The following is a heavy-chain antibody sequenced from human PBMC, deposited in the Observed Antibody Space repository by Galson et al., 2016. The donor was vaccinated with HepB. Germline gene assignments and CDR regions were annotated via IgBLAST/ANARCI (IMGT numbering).Heavy chain of an antibody. CDR3: ARATPYYDILTGYYNYYFDY. V-gene: IGHV3-33*01. Sequence: SLRLSCAASGFTFSSYAIYWVRQAPGKGLDWVAVIWSDGSNEYYTDSVKGRFTISRDNSKNTLYLEMNSLRAEDTTVYHCARATPYYDILTGYYNYYFDYWGQGTLVTVSS. CDR1: GFTFSSYA. CDR2: IWSDGSNE. D-gene: IGHD3-9*01. J-gene: IGHJ4*02.